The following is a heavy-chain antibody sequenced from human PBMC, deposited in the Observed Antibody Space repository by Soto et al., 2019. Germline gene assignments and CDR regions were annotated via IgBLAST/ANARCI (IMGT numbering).Heavy chain of an antibody. CDR1: GYTFTYYH. J-gene: IGHJ4*02. Sequence: ASVKVSCKASGYTFTYYHVHWVRQAPGQGLEWMGWIDPNSGDTTYAQKFQGRVTLTRDTSISTAYMDLRGLTSDDTAVYYCARTYSGWGPYYFDYWGQGTLVTVSS. V-gene: IGHV1-2*02. CDR2: IDPNSGDT. D-gene: IGHD6-19*01. CDR3: ARTYSGWGPYYFDY.